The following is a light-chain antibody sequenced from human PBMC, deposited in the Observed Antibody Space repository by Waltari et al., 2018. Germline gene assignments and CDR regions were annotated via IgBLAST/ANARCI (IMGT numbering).Light chain of an antibody. J-gene: IGKJ1*01. CDR1: QSISRF. CDR3: QKYGSLPAT. V-gene: IGKV3-20*01. Sequence: EIMLTQSPGTLSLSPGERATLPCRASQSISRFLAWYQQKPGQAPRLLIYDASTRATGIPDRFSGSWSGTDFSLTISRLEPEDIAVYYCQKYGSLPATFGQGTKVEIK. CDR2: DAS.